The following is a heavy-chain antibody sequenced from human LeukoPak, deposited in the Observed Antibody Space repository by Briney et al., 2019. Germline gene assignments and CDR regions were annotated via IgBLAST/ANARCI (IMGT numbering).Heavy chain of an antibody. CDR2: FSNRGTT. CDR3: ARWDDSDWGFGN. V-gene: IGHV4-59*08. D-gene: IGHD6-19*01. J-gene: IGHJ4*02. CDR1: GVSISSYS. Sequence: PSETLSLTCIVSGVSISSYSWNWIRQSPGKGLEWVGYFSNRGTTSYNPSLNSRVTISVDTSKNQLSLKLTSVTDADTAVYYCARWDDSDWGFGNWGAGTLVTVSS.